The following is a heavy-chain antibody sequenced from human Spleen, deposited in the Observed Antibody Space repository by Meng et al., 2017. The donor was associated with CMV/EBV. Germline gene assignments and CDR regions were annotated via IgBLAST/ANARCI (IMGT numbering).Heavy chain of an antibody. Sequence: GESLKISCAASGFTFINYGMHWVRLAPGKGLEWVAFIRYDGSSKYYADSVKGRFTISRDNSKNTLNLQMNSLRAEDTAVYYCARDMWYYYDSSGYPEGMDVWGQGTTVTVSS. D-gene: IGHD3-22*01. CDR1: GFTFINYG. CDR3: ARDMWYYYDSSGYPEGMDV. V-gene: IGHV3-30*02. J-gene: IGHJ6*02. CDR2: IRYDGSSK.